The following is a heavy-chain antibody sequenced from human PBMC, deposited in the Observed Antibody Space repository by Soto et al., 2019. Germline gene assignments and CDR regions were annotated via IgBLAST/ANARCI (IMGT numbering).Heavy chain of an antibody. CDR2: INAGNGNT. D-gene: IGHD6-19*01. Sequence: DSGKVSCKASGYYFTSYAIHWVRQAPGQRLEWMGWINAGNGNTKYSQKIQGRVTITRDTSASTAYMELSSLRSEDTAVYYCASGCIAVGANNDMDVWGQGTTVTVSS. CDR1: GYYFTSYA. V-gene: IGHV1-3*01. J-gene: IGHJ6*02. CDR3: ASGCIAVGANNDMDV.